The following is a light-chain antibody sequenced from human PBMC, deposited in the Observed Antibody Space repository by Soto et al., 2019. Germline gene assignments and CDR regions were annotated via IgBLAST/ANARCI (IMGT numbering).Light chain of an antibody. CDR3: QQFNSYPWT. V-gene: IGKV1-5*03. CDR2: LAS. CDR1: QSVNNW. J-gene: IGKJ2*02. Sequence: DIQMTQSPSTLSASVGDRVSITCRASQSVNNWVAWYQQKPGKAPKLLIYLASTLESGVPSRFSGSGSGTDFTLTINSLQPDDFATYYCQQFNSYPWTFGQGTKLEIK.